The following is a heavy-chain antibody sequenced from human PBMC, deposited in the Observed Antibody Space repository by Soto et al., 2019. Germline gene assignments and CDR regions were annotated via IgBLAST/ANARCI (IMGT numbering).Heavy chain of an antibody. V-gene: IGHV3-30*18. CDR3: AKDFKISGGHYGSWNYYYGMDG. Sequence: QVHLVESGGGVVQPGRSLRLSCEASGFTFSAFGMHWVRQAPGKGLEWVAIISYDGILKYYADSVKGRFTISRDTSKSALYLKMTSRRPEDTAVYYCAKDFKISGGHYGSWNYYYGMDGWGQGATVTVSS. CDR2: ISYDGILK. J-gene: IGHJ6*01. D-gene: IGHD3-10*01. CDR1: GFTFSAFG.